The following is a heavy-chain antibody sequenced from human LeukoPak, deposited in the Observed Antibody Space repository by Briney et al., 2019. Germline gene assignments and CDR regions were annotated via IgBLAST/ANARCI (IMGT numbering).Heavy chain of an antibody. CDR2: ISAYNGNT. CDR3: AKEGYSGYDDGVDY. J-gene: IGHJ4*02. V-gene: IGHV1-18*01. Sequence: ASVKASCKASGYTFTSYGISWVRQAPGQGLEWMGWISAYNGNTNYAQKLQGRVTMTTDTSTSTAYMELRSLRSDDTAVYYCAKEGYSGYDDGVDYWGQGTLVTVSS. CDR1: GYTFTSYG. D-gene: IGHD5-12*01.